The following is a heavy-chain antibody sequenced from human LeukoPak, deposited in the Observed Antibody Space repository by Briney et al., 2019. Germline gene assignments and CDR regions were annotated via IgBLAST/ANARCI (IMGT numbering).Heavy chain of an antibody. J-gene: IGHJ4*02. Sequence: GGSLRLSCAASGFTFSSYAMSWVRQAPGKGLEWVSAISGSGGSTYYADSVKGRFTISRDNSKNTLYLQMNSLRAEDTAVYYCAKSLGYCSGGSCYYFDYWGQGTLVTVSS. V-gene: IGHV3-23*01. CDR2: ISGSGGST. D-gene: IGHD2-15*01. CDR1: GFTFSSYA. CDR3: AKSLGYCSGGSCYYFDY.